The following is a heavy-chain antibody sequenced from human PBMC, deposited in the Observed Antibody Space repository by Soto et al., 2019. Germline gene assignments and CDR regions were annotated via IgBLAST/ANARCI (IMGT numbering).Heavy chain of an antibody. CDR1: GFTFSSYA. Sequence: ESGGGLVQPGGSLRLSCAASGFTFSSYAMSWVRQAPGEGLEWVSGISSGGGTTYYADSVKGRFTISRDNSKNTLYLLMNSLRAEDTAVYYCAKAPSTAITRTRYFDYWGQGTLVTVSS. CDR2: ISSGGGTT. J-gene: IGHJ4*02. CDR3: AKAPSTAITRTRYFDY. D-gene: IGHD1-1*01. V-gene: IGHV3-23*01.